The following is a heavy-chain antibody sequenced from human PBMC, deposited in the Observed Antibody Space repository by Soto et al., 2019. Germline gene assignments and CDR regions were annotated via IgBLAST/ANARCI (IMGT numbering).Heavy chain of an antibody. CDR2: TYYRSKWYS. V-gene: IGHV6-1*01. CDR3: VRSSGISGMIDN. D-gene: IGHD1-20*01. Sequence: SQTLSLTCAISGDSVSSNSAAWNWIRQSPSRGLEWLGRTYYRSKWYSDYTPSVKSRITIDPDTSKNQFSLQLNSVTPEDTALHYCVRSSGISGMIDNWGQGTLVTVSS. J-gene: IGHJ4*02. CDR1: GDSVSSNSAA.